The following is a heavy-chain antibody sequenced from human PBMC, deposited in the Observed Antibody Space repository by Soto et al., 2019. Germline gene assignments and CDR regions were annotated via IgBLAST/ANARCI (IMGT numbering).Heavy chain of an antibody. CDR2: IYATGTT. V-gene: IGHV4-4*07. D-gene: IGHD1-1*01. CDR3: VRDGTKTLRDWFDP. J-gene: IGHJ5*02. CDR1: CASISGFY. Sequence: PSETLSLTCTVSCASISGFYWSWIRKSAGKGLEWIGRIYATGTTDYNPSLKSRVMMSVDTSKKQFSLKLRSVTAADTAVYYCVRDGTKTLRDWFDPWGQGISVTVPQ.